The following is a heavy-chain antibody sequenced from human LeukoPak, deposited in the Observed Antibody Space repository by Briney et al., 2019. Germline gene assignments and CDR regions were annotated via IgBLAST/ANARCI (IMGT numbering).Heavy chain of an antibody. V-gene: IGHV1-18*01. D-gene: IGHD2-2*01. Sequence: ASVKVSCKASGYTFTSYGISWVRQAPGQGLEWMGWISAYNGNTNYAQKLQGRVTMTTDTSTSTAYMELRSLRSDDAAVYYCARGGVGAPAAIPLSVLSQNYYYYYMDVWGKGTTVTVSS. J-gene: IGHJ6*03. CDR3: ARGGVGAPAAIPLSVLSQNYYYYYMDV. CDR1: GYTFTSYG. CDR2: ISAYNGNT.